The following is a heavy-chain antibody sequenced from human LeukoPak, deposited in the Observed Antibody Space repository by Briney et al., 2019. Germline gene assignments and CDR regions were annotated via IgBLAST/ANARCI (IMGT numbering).Heavy chain of an antibody. D-gene: IGHD3-10*01. V-gene: IGHV3-23*01. J-gene: IGHJ3*02. CDR1: GFTFSSYA. CDR2: ISGSGGST. CDR3: AKDGVWFGEFHDAFDI. Sequence: PGGSLRLSCAASGFTFSSYAMSWVRQAPGKGLEWVSAISGSGGSTYYADSVKGRFTISRDNSKNTLYLQMNSLRAEDTAVYYCAKDGVWFGEFHDAFDIWGQGTMVTVSS.